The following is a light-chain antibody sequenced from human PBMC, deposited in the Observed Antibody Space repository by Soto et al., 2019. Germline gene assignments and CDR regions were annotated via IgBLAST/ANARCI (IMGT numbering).Light chain of an antibody. CDR2: EVS. CDR1: SSDVGGYNY. J-gene: IGLJ3*02. CDR3: SSLTISNTLV. V-gene: IGLV2-14*01. Sequence: QSALTQPASVSGSPGQSITISCTGTSSDVGGYNYVSWYQQHPGKAPKLMIYEVSNRPSGVSNRFSGSKSGNTASLTISGLQAEDEAEYYCSSLTISNTLVFGGGTKLTVL.